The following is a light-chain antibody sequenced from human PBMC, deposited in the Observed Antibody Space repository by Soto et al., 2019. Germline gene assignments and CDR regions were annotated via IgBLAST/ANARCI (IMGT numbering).Light chain of an antibody. CDR2: DVT. J-gene: IGLJ2*01. CDR3: CSYAGSYTMV. Sequence: QSALTQPRSVSGSPGQSVTISCTGTSSDVGGYNYVSWYQQQPGKAPRLMIYDVTKRPSGVPDRFSGSKSGNTASLTISGLQAEDDADYYCCSYAGSYTMVFGGGTKLPVL. CDR1: SSDVGGYNY. V-gene: IGLV2-11*01.